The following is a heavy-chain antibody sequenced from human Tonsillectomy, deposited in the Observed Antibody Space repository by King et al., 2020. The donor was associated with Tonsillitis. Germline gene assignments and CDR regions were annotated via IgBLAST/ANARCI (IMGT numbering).Heavy chain of an antibody. CDR2: ITGTGGTT. Sequence: VQLVESGGGLVQPEGSLRLSCAASGFTFNKYGMSWVRQAPGKGLEWVSFITGTGGTTYYADSVKGRFTLSRDNSKNPVYLQMDRLTVEDTAIYYCAKVPTVGLGMCFDHWGQGALVTVSS. CDR3: AKVPTVGLGMCFDH. CDR1: GFTFNKYG. V-gene: IGHV3-23*04. D-gene: IGHD4-23*01. J-gene: IGHJ4*02.